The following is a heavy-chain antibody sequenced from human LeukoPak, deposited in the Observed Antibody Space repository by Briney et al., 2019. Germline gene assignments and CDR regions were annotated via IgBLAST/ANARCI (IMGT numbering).Heavy chain of an antibody. V-gene: IGHV3-30*04. CDR3: AAQWDGGTGAFDI. Sequence: QSGGSLRLSCTASGFTFGRYAMHWLRQAPGKGLEWVAVIAYDGSNKYSADSLKGQGRFTISRDNSKNSLFLEMNSLRAEDTAVYYCAAQWDGGTGAFDIWGQGTMVTVSS. D-gene: IGHD1-26*01. CDR2: IAYDGSNK. CDR1: GFTFGRYA. J-gene: IGHJ3*02.